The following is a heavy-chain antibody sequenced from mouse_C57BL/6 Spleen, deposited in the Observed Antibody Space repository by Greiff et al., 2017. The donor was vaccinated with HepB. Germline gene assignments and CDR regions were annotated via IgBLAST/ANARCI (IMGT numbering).Heavy chain of an antibody. CDR1: GFTFSSYG. D-gene: IGHD2-5*01. V-gene: IGHV5-6*01. J-gene: IGHJ2*01. Sequence: VQLQESGGDLVKPGGSLKLSCAASGFTFSSYGMPWVRQTPDKRLEWVATISSGGSYTYYPDSVKERFTISRDNAKNTLYLQMSSLKSEDTAMYYCARFYSNYVDYWGRGTTLTVSS. CDR2: ISSGGSYT. CDR3: ARFYSNYVDY.